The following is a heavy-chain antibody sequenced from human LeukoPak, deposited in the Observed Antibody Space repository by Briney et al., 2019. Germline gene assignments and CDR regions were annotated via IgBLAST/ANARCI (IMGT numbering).Heavy chain of an antibody. CDR3: ARDSWGFDF. V-gene: IGHV3-30*04. CDR1: GFTFSNFA. CDR2: MSYDGSNK. D-gene: IGHD7-27*01. J-gene: IGHJ4*02. Sequence: GGSLRLSCAASGFTFSNFAMHWVRESPGKGLEWVAMMSYDGSNKYTHSVNGRFTISRDNSKNMVDLYMSNLKIEDTAVYYCARDSWGFDFWGQGTLVTVSS.